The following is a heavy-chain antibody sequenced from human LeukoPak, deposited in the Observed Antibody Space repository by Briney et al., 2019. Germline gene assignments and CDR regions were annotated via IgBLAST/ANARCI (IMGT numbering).Heavy chain of an antibody. D-gene: IGHD6-13*01. CDR1: GFTFSSYE. J-gene: IGHJ4*02. V-gene: IGHV3-48*03. CDR2: ISSSGGTI. CDR3: AKSQQLVPDY. Sequence: GGSLRLSCAASGFTFSSYEMNWVRQAPGKGLEWVSYISSSGGTIYYADSVKGRFTISRDNAKNSLYLQMNSLRAEDTAVYYCAKSQQLVPDYWGQGTLVTVSS.